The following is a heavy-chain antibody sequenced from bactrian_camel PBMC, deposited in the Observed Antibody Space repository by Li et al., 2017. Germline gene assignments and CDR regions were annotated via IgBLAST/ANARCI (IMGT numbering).Heavy chain of an antibody. J-gene: IGHJ6*01. V-gene: IGHV3S53*01. CDR2: ISPGGVT. CDR1: GYTWTTNT. CDR3: VSQEPSTTGFGF. Sequence: HVQLVESGGGSVQAGGSLRLSCEASGYTWTTNTEMFTMAWFRQAPGKEREGVAAISPGGVTYYADSVKGRFTVSRVNAENTLYPQLNSLKTEDTAVYYCVSQEPSTTGFGFWGQGTQVTVS. D-gene: IGHD5*01.